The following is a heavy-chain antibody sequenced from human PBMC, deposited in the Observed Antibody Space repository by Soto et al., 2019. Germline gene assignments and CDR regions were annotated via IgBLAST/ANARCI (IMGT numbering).Heavy chain of an antibody. J-gene: IGHJ3*02. V-gene: IGHV1-2*02. CDR3: AGYDQGAPLHI. CDR2: INPHSGDT. D-gene: IGHD1-26*01. CDR1: GYTFINHY. Sequence: QEQLVQSGSEVKKPGASVRVSCKASGYTFINHYIHWLRQAPGQGPEWMGWINPHSGDTRFAQDFQDRVTLTRATSFNTAYMELSNLTSDDPAVFYCAGYDQGAPLHIWGQGTLVTVS.